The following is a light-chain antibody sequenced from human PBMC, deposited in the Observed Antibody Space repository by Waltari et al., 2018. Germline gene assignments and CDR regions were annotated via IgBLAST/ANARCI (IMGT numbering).Light chain of an antibody. CDR1: LSNIGSNA. Sequence: QSVLTQPPSMSGTPGQVVSISCSGSLSNIGSNAVNWYQHRPGSAPKLLIYGNDQWPSGVPDRFSGSKSGTSASLAISGLQSEDEADYYCAAWDDTLKGVAFGGGTRLAVL. CDR3: AAWDDTLKGVA. J-gene: IGLJ2*01. CDR2: GND. V-gene: IGLV1-44*01.